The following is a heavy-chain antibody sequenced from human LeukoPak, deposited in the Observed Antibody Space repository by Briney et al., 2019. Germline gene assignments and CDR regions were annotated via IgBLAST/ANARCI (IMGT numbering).Heavy chain of an antibody. Sequence: ASVKVSCKASGYTFTNYAIHWVRQAPGQRLEWMGWINAGNGNTKYSQKFQGRVTITRDTSASTAYMELSSLRSEDTAVYYCARSLAVAHFDYWGQGTLVTVSS. CDR3: ARSLAVAHFDY. D-gene: IGHD6-19*01. CDR2: INAGNGNT. V-gene: IGHV1-3*01. J-gene: IGHJ4*02. CDR1: GYTFTNYA.